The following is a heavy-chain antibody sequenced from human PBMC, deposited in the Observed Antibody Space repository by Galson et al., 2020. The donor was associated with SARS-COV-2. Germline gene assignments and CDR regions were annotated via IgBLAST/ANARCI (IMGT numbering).Heavy chain of an antibody. V-gene: IGHV4-30-4*07. D-gene: IGHD3-22*01. Sequence: SETLSLTCAVSGGSISSGGYSWSWIRQPPGKGLEWIGYINYSGSTYYNPSLKSRVTISIDTSKNQFSRKLSSVTAADTAVYFCARDYYDSSGLYYFDYWGQGTLVTVSS. CDR1: GGSISSGGYS. CDR2: INYSGST. CDR3: ARDYYDSSGLYYFDY. J-gene: IGHJ4*02.